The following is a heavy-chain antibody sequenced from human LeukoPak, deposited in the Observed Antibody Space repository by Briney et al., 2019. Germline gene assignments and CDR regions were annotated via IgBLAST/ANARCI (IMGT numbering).Heavy chain of an antibody. Sequence: SETLSLTCTVSGGSISSSSYYWGWIRQPPGKGLEWIGSIYYSGSTYYNPSLKGRVTISVDTSKNQFSLKLSSVTAADTAVYYCATSRRYSSSWYLTWFDPWGQGTLVTVSS. CDR1: GGSISSSSYY. V-gene: IGHV4-39*01. CDR3: ATSRRYSSSWYLTWFDP. CDR2: IYYSGST. D-gene: IGHD6-13*01. J-gene: IGHJ5*02.